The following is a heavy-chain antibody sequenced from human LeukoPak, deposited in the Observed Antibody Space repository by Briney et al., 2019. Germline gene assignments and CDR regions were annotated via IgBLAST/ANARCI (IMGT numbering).Heavy chain of an antibody. Sequence: GGSLRLSCAASGFTFSDYYMSWIRQAPGKGLEWIAYISSSGSSIQYAESVRGRFTISRDNAKTSLYLQMNSLRAEDTSVYYCARSPQWELPDYWGQGTLVTVSS. CDR2: ISSSGSSI. D-gene: IGHD1-26*01. CDR3: ARSPQWELPDY. CDR1: GFTFSDYY. J-gene: IGHJ4*02. V-gene: IGHV3-11*04.